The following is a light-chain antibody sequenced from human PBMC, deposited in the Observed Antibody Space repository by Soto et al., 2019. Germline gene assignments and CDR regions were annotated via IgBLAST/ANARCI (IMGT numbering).Light chain of an antibody. Sequence: QSVLTQPPSASATPGQRVTISCSGSSSNIGSNPVNWYQQIPGTAPKLLIYRNTQRPSGVPDRFSGSKSGTSASLAISGLQSDDEADYYCAAWDDSLNGVVFGGGTKLTVL. CDR3: AAWDDSLNGVV. V-gene: IGLV1-44*01. J-gene: IGLJ2*01. CDR1: SSNIGSNP. CDR2: RNT.